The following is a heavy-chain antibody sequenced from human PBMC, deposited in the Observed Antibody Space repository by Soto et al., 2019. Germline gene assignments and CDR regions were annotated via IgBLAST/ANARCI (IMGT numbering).Heavy chain of an antibody. J-gene: IGHJ6*02. CDR1: GGSISSGGYY. CDR2: IYYSGST. Sequence: QVQLQESGPGLVKPSQTLSLTCTVSGGSISSGGYYWSWIRQHPGKGLEWIGYIYYSGSTYYNPSLKSRVTISVDTSKNQFSLKLSSVTAADTAVYYCARVPPKAYYYDYGMDVWGQGTTVTVSS. CDR3: ARVPPKAYYYDYGMDV. V-gene: IGHV4-31*03.